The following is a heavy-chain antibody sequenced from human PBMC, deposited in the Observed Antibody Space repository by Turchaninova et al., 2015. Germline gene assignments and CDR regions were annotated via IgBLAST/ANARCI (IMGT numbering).Heavy chain of an antibody. Sequence: QVQLVESGGGVVQPGRSVRLPGAASGFTFSPCGRHWVRQAPGKGLEWVAVISYDGRNEYYADSVKGRFTISRDISKNTLYLQMNSLRPDDTALYYCAKAAAAEFDYWGQGALVTVSS. V-gene: IGHV3-30*18. D-gene: IGHD6-13*01. CDR3: AKAAAAEFDY. CDR2: ISYDGRNE. CDR1: GFTFSPCG. J-gene: IGHJ4*02.